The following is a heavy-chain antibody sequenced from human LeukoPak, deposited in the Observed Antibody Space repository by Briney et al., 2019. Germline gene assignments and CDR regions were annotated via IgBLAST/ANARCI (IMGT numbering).Heavy chain of an antibody. J-gene: IGHJ4*02. CDR1: GGSISSYY. V-gene: IGHV4-59*01. Sequence: SETLSLTCTVSGGSISSYYWSWIRQPPGKGLEWIGYIYYSGSTNYNPSLESRVTISVDTSKNQFSLKLSSVTAADTAVYYCARVEQQLVHFGDWGQGTLVTVSS. D-gene: IGHD6-13*01. CDR2: IYYSGST. CDR3: ARVEQQLVHFGD.